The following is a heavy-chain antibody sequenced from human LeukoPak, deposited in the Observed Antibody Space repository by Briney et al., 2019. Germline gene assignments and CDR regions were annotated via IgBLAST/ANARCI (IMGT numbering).Heavy chain of an antibody. Sequence: SETLSLTCTVSGGSISSYYWSWIRQPPGKGLEWIGYIYYSGSTNYNPSLKSRVTISVDTSKNQFSLKLSSVTAADTAVYYCARGDYYDSSGYLDYWGQGTLVTVSS. J-gene: IGHJ4*02. CDR3: ARGDYYDSSGYLDY. D-gene: IGHD3-22*01. CDR1: GGSISSYY. CDR2: IYYSGST. V-gene: IGHV4-59*01.